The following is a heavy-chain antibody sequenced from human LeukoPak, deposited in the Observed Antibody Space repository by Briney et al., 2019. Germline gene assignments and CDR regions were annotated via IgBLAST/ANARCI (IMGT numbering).Heavy chain of an antibody. J-gene: IGHJ4*02. D-gene: IGHD4-17*01. CDR1: GFTFSRYG. CDR3: ASGPFNGDYFSVY. CDR2: ISSSSTYI. V-gene: IGHV3-21*01. Sequence: PRGSLRLSCAASGFTFSRYGMNWVRQAPGKGLEWVSSISSSSTYIDYADSVKGRFTISKDNARNSLYLQMNSLRAEDTAVYYCASGPFNGDYFSVYWGQGTLVTVSS.